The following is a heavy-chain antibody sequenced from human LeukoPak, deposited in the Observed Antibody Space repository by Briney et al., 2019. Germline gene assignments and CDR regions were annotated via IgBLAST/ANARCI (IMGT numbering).Heavy chain of an antibody. CDR1: EFTFSTYD. V-gene: IGHV3-23*01. Sequence: GGSLRLSCGASEFTFSTYDMNWVRQAPGKGLEWVSTISGSGGDTYYADSVKGRFTISRDNSENTLYMQMNSLRAEDTAVYYCAKGEKNYYYDYMDVWGKGTTVTVSS. CDR2: ISGSGGDT. CDR3: AKGEKNYYYDYMDV. D-gene: IGHD1-26*01. J-gene: IGHJ6*03.